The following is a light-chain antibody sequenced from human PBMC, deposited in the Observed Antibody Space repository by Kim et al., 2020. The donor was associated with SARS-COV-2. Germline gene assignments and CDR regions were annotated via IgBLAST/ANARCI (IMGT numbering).Light chain of an antibody. V-gene: IGLV3-19*01. Sequence: SSELTQDPAVSVALGQTVRITCQGDSLRSYYATWYQQKPRQAPVVVIYARNNRPSGIPDRFSGSTSGNTASLTISGAQADDEADFYCQSRDSGGKVIFGGGTQLTVL. J-gene: IGLJ2*01. CDR1: SLRSYY. CDR2: ARN. CDR3: QSRDSGGKVI.